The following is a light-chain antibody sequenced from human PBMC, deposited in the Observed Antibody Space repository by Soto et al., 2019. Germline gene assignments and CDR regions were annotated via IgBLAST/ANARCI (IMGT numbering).Light chain of an antibody. CDR3: MQSTQLPPT. J-gene: IGKJ5*01. CDR2: EVY. V-gene: IGKV2D-29*02. Sequence: DIVMTQTPLSLSVAPGQPASISCKSSQSLLHITGATFLFWYLQKPGQSPQLLIYEVYTRVSGVPDSFSGSGSGTDFTLEISRVETDDGGIYYCMQSTQLPPTFGQGTRLGIE. CDR1: QSLLHITGATF.